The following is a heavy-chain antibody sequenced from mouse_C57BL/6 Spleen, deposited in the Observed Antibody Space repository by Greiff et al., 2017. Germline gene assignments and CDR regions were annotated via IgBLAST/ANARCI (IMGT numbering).Heavy chain of an antibody. J-gene: IGHJ3*01. V-gene: IGHV14-4*01. CDR3: TPAQATAWFAY. Sequence: EVQLQQSGAELVRPGASVKLSCTASGFNIKDDYMHWVKQRPEQGLEWIGWIDPENGDSEYASKFQGKATITADTSSNTAYLQRSSLTSEDTAVYYCTPAQATAWFAYWGQGTLVTVSA. CDR2: IDPENGDS. D-gene: IGHD3-2*02. CDR1: GFNIKDDY.